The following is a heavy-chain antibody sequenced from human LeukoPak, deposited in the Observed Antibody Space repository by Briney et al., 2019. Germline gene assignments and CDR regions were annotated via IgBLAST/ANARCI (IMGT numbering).Heavy chain of an antibody. CDR3: AKRYGDSTGWFFDL. J-gene: IGHJ4*02. V-gene: IGHV3-23*01. CDR1: RYSFDSYA. CDR2: INGGGDIT. Sequence: PGGSLRLSCEGSRYSFDSYAMTWVRQAPGKGLEWVSSINGGGDITYYAESVKGRFTVSRDNSKNTLFLQMNSLRAEDTAVFYCAKRYGDSTGWFFDLWGQGSLVTVSS. D-gene: IGHD6-13*01.